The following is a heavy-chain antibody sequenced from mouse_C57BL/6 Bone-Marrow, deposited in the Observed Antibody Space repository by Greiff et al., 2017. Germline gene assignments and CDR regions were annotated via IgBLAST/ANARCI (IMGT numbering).Heavy chain of an antibody. V-gene: IGHV8-8*01. CDR3: ARIYYGSRYYAMDY. Sequence: VKLMESGPGILQPSQTLSLTCSSSGFSLSTFGMGVGWIRQPSGKGLEWLAHLWWDDDKYYNPALKSRLTISKDTSKTQVFLKIANVDTADTATYYCARIYYGSRYYAMDYWGQGTSVTVSS. J-gene: IGHJ4*01. CDR1: GFSLSTFGMG. CDR2: LWWDDDK. D-gene: IGHD1-1*01.